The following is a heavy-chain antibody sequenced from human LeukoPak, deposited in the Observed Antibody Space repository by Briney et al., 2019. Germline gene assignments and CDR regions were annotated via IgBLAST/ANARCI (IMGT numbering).Heavy chain of an antibody. D-gene: IGHD2-2*01. CDR2: IYYRGST. J-gene: IGHJ6*03. CDR3: ARVGPAAIYYYYYYYMDV. CDR1: GGSISSYY. V-gene: IGHV4-59*01. Sequence: SETLSLTCTVSGGSISSYYWSWIRQPPGKGRGWVGYIYYRGSTNYNPSLKSRVTISVDTSKNQFSLKLRSVTAADTAVYYCARVGPAAIYYYYYYYMDVWGKGTTVTVSS.